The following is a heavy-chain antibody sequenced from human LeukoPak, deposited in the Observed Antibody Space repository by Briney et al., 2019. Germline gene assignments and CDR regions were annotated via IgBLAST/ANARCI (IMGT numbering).Heavy chain of an antibody. CDR3: ARERTTVTMPKLRPHYYFDY. CDR2: INHSGST. CDR1: GGSFSGYY. V-gene: IGHV4-34*01. D-gene: IGHD4-17*01. Sequence: KASETLSLTCAVYGGSFSGYYWSWIRQPPGKGLEWIGEINHSGSTNYNPSLKSRVTISVDTSKKQFSLRLSSVTAADTAVYYCARERTTVTMPKLRPHYYFDYWGQGTLVTVSS. J-gene: IGHJ4*02.